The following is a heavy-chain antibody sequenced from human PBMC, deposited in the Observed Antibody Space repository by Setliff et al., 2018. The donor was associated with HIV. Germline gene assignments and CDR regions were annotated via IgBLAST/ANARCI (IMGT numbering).Heavy chain of an antibody. CDR2: ISSSSSYI. CDR1: GFTFSSYS. J-gene: IGHJ4*02. CDR3: ARVSDAVTDEGYFDY. D-gene: IGHD2-21*02. V-gene: IGHV3-21*01. Sequence: GGSLRLSCAVSGFTFSSYSMNWVRQSPGKGLEWVSSISSSSSYIYYANSVKGRFTVARDNAKNSLYLTMNSLRAEDTAVYYCARVSDAVTDEGYFDYWGQGTLGTVS.